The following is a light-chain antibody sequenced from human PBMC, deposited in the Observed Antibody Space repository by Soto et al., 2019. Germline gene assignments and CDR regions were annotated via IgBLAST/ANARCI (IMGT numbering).Light chain of an antibody. Sequence: DIQMTQSPSSLSASVGDRVTITCRASQSISSYLNWYQQKPGKAPKLLIYAASSLQSGVPSRFSGSGPGTDFTLTISSLQPEDFATYYCQQSYSTPIGFGQGTKVAIK. V-gene: IGKV1-39*01. CDR3: QQSYSTPIG. CDR1: QSISSY. J-gene: IGKJ1*01. CDR2: AAS.